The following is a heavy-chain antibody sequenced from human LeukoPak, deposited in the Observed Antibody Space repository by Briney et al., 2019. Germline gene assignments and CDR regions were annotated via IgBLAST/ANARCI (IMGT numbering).Heavy chain of an antibody. CDR2: VSNSGST. Sequence: SETLSLTCSVSSGSIRNYYWTWIRQPPGKGLEWIGHVSNSGSTKYNPSLKSRVTISIDTSKKHFSLKLSSVTAADTAVYYCASRAYYDSSGLDYWGQGILVTVSS. J-gene: IGHJ4*02. D-gene: IGHD3-22*01. CDR1: SGSIRNYY. CDR3: ASRAYYDSSGLDY. V-gene: IGHV4-59*08.